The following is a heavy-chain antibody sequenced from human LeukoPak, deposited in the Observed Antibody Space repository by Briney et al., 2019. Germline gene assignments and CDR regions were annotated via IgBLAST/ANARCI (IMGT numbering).Heavy chain of an antibody. D-gene: IGHD3-22*01. J-gene: IGHJ3*01. Sequence: SETLSLTCSLSGDSTCSSYWCWIRQPPGKGLGWIGHIFNSANTNYNPSLQSRVTMSVDTSKSQFSLQLTSVSAADTAVYYCARRFSSRSDGNGYYYGHDAFDVWGQGTLVTVSS. CDR3: ARRFSSRSDGNGYYYGHDAFDV. V-gene: IGHV4-59*08. CDR1: GDSTCSSY. CDR2: IFNSANT.